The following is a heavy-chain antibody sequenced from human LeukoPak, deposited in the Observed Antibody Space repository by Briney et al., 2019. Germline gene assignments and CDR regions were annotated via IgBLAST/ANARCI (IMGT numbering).Heavy chain of an antibody. CDR2: IYYSGST. CDR1: GGSFSGYY. J-gene: IGHJ4*02. D-gene: IGHD5-24*01. CDR3: ARVEAATTNPRFDS. V-gene: IGHV4-31*11. Sequence: SETLSLTCAVYGGSFSGYYWSWNRQLPGKGLQWIGYIYYSGSTYYNPSLRSRAAISVDTSKNQFSLNLNSVTAADTAMFYCARVEAATTNPRFDSWGQGTLVTVSS.